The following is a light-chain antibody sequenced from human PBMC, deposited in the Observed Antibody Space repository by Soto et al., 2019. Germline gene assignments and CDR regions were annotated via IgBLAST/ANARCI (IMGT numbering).Light chain of an antibody. J-gene: IGLJ1*01. Sequence: QSVLAQPASVSGSPGQSITISCTGTSTDVGAYNYVAWYQQHPGKAPKLIIYEVTNRPSGVSYRFSDSKSGNTASLTISGLHYEDEADYYCISYTGKSASYVFGTGTKVTVL. CDR2: EVT. V-gene: IGLV2-14*01. CDR1: STDVGAYNY. CDR3: ISYTGKSASYV.